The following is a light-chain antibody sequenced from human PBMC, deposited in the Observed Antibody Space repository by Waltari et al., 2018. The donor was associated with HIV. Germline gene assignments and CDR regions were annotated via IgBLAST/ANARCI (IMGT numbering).Light chain of an antibody. V-gene: IGLV1-40*01. J-gene: IGLJ1*01. CDR1: RSNIGAHYD. CDR2: GNS. Sequence: QSVLTQPPSVSGAPGQRVTISCTGSRSNIGAHYDVHWYQQFPGTAPKVLIFGNSYRPSGVPDRFSGSKSGTSASLAITGLQAEDEADYYCQSYDSSLSGYVFGTGTKVTVL. CDR3: QSYDSSLSGYV.